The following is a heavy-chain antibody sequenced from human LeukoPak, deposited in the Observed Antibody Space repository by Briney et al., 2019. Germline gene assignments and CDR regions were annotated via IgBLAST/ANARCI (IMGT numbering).Heavy chain of an antibody. V-gene: IGHV4-34*01. Sequence: PSETLSLTCAVYGGSFSGYYWSWIRQPPGKGLEWIGEINHSGSTNYNPSLKSRVTISVDTSKNQFSLKLSSVTAADTAVYYCATASASPRYFDYWGQGTLVTVSS. CDR2: INHSGST. CDR3: ATASASPRYFDY. CDR1: GGSFSGYY. J-gene: IGHJ4*02.